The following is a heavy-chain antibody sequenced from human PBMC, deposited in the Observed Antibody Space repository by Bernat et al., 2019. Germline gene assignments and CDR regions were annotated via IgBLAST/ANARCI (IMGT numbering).Heavy chain of an antibody. CDR2: ISGSGGST. D-gene: IGHD6-19*01. CDR3: ARDLYSSGWAGSDY. J-gene: IGHJ4*02. CDR1: GFTFSSYA. Sequence: EMQLLESGGGLVQPGGSLRLSCAASGFTFSSYAMSWVRQAPGKGLEWVSAISGSGGSTYYADSVKGRFTISRDNSKNTLYLQMNSLRAEDTAVYYCARDLYSSGWAGSDYWGQGTLVTVSS. V-gene: IGHV3-23*01.